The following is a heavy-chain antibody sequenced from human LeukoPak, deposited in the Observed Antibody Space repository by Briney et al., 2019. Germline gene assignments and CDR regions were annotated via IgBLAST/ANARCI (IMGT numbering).Heavy chain of an antibody. CDR3: ARCRVPFTSYYDSSGDHKIDY. CDR2: NNRSGST. J-gene: IGHJ4*02. Sequence: SSETLSLTCAVYGGSFSGYYWSWIRQPPGKGLEWVGENNRSGSTNYNPSLESRVTISADTSKNQFSLKLSSVTAADTAVYYCARCRVPFTSYYDSSGDHKIDYWGQGTLVTVSS. D-gene: IGHD3-22*01. CDR1: GGSFSGYY. V-gene: IGHV4-34*01.